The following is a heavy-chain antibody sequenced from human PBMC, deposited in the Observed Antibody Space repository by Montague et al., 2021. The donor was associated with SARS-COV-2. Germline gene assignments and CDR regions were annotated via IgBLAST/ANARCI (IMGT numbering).Heavy chain of an antibody. D-gene: IGHD3-22*01. CDR3: ARGPRITMIVVVITDIWFDP. CDR2: INHSGST. CDR1: GGSVSDYY. Sequence: SETLSLTCAVYGGSVSDYYWSWIRRPPGKGLEWIGEINHSGSTNYNPSLKSRVTTSVDTSKNQFSLKLTSVTAADTAVYYCARGPRITMIVVVITDIWFDPWGQAPLGTVS. J-gene: IGHJ5*02. V-gene: IGHV4-34*01.